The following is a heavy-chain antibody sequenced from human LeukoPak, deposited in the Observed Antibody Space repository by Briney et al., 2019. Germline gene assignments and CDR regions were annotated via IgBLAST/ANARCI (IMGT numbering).Heavy chain of an antibody. J-gene: IGHJ6*03. Sequence: PGGSLRLSCAASGFIYNNYAMSWVRQAPGKGLEWVSGISGSGGSTYYADSVKGRFTISRDNSKNTLYLQMNSLRAEDTAVYYCAKGAGTTDYYYYMDVWGKGTTVTVSS. D-gene: IGHD1-7*01. CDR2: ISGSGGST. CDR3: AKGAGTTDYYYYMDV. CDR1: GFIYNNYA. V-gene: IGHV3-23*01.